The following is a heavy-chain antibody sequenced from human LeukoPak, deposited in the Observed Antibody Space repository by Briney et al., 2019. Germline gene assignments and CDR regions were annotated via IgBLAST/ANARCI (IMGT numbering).Heavy chain of an antibody. CDR3: ARGRYCSSTSCYGASAYYYYMDV. D-gene: IGHD2-2*01. V-gene: IGHV1-8*03. Sequence: ASVKVSCKASGYTFTSYDINWVRQATGQGLEWMGWMNPNSGNTGYAQKFQGRVTITRNTSISTAYMELSSLRSEDTAVYYCARGRYCSSTSCYGASAYYYYMDVWGKGTTVTVSS. CDR1: GYTFTSYD. CDR2: MNPNSGNT. J-gene: IGHJ6*03.